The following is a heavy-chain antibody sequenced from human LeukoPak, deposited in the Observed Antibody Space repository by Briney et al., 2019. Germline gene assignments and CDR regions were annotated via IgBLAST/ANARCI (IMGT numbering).Heavy chain of an antibody. Sequence: SVTVSCKASGGTFSTYLFSWVRQAPGQGLEWMGGIIPSFSTADYAQKFQGRVTISADESAKTVYMDLTDLRSEDTALYYCARDLGRRWLTPLDYWGQGTLVTVSS. V-gene: IGHV1-69*13. CDR2: IIPSFSTA. CDR3: ARDLGRRWLTPLDY. J-gene: IGHJ4*02. CDR1: GGTFSTYL. D-gene: IGHD4-23*01.